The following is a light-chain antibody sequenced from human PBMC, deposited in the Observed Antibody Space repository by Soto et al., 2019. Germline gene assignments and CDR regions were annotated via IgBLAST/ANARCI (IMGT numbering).Light chain of an antibody. Sequence: DIQLTQSPSTLSASVGDRVTITCRASRSVTAWLAWYQQKPGRAPKLLISNASSSKSGVPSRFSGSGSGTEFTLTISSLQPDDFATYYCQQYNSYWTFGQGTKVEIK. J-gene: IGKJ1*01. CDR2: NAS. V-gene: IGKV1-5*01. CDR3: QQYNSYWT. CDR1: RSVTAW.